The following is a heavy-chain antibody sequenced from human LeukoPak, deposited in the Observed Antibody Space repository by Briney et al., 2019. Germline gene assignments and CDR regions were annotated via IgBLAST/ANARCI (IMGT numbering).Heavy chain of an antibody. CDR1: GFNFSTYT. CDR3: AKNGDRGAYCTGGTCYPYFYYYMDV. J-gene: IGHJ6*03. D-gene: IGHD2-15*01. V-gene: IGHV3-21*04. Sequence: PGGSLRLSCAASGFNFSTYTMNWVRQAPGKGLEWVSSISSSSSYIYYADAVKGRFAISRDNAKNSLYLQMNSLRAEDTAIYYCAKNGDRGAYCTGGTCYPYFYYYMDVWGKGTTVTI. CDR2: ISSSSSYI.